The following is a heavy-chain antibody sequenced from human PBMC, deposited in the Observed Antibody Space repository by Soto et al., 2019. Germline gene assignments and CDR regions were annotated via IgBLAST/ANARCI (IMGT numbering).Heavy chain of an antibody. Sequence: EVQLVESGGGLVKPGGSLRLSCAASGFSFSNAWMSWVRQAPGKGLEWVGRIKRNTDGETTDYAAPVKGRFTISRDDSNNTLYLQMNSLKTEDTAMYYCCAFSYGGWGQGSLVTVSS. D-gene: IGHD4-17*01. CDR1: GFSFSNAW. CDR2: IKRNTDGETT. V-gene: IGHV3-15*01. J-gene: IGHJ4*02. CDR3: CAFSYGG.